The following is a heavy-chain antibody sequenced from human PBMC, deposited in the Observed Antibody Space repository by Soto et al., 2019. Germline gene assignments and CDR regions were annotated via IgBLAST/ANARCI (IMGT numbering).Heavy chain of an antibody. Sequence: EVQLLESGGGLVQPGGSLRLSCAASGFTFSSYAMSWVRQAPGKGLEWVSAISGSGGSTYYADSVKGRFTISRDNSKNTLYLQMNSLRAEDTAVYYCAKVCSNYDYGDYGVDWFDPWGQGTLVTVSS. CDR1: GFTFSSYA. CDR3: AKVCSNYDYGDYGVDWFDP. V-gene: IGHV3-23*01. CDR2: ISGSGGST. D-gene: IGHD4-17*01. J-gene: IGHJ5*02.